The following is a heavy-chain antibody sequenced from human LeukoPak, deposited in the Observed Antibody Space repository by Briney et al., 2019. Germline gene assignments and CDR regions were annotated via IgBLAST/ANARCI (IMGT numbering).Heavy chain of an antibody. J-gene: IGHJ4*02. CDR2: IIPILGIA. V-gene: IGHV1-69*04. CDR1: GGTFSSYA. CDR3: ARDLSAPVSYFDY. Sequence: SVKVSCKASGGTFSSYAISWVRQAPGQGLEWMGRIIPILGIANYAQKFQGRVTITADKSTSTAYVELSSLRSEDTAVYYCARDLSAPVSYFDYWGQGTLVTVSS.